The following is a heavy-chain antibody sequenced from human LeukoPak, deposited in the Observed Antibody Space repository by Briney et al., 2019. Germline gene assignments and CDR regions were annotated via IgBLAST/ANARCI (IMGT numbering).Heavy chain of an antibody. CDR1: GFTFSDYY. CDR3: ARDLSYYDILTGYHDAFDI. Sequence: GGSLRLSCAASGFTFSDYYMSWIRQAPGKGLEWVSYISSSGSTIYYADSVKGRSTISRDNAKNSLYLQMNSLRAEDTAVYYCARDLSYYDILTGYHDAFDIWGQGTMVTVSS. V-gene: IGHV3-11*01. CDR2: ISSSGSTI. J-gene: IGHJ3*02. D-gene: IGHD3-9*01.